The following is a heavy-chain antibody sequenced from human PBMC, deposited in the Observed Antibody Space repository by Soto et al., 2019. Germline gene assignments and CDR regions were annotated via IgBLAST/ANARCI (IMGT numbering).Heavy chain of an antibody. CDR3: ARGRYIASAWHDFDY. J-gene: IGHJ4*02. Sequence: PSETLSLTCTVSGGSISSNSYYWAWIRQPPGKGLEWIGNIYYSGTTYYNPPLKSRVTISVDTSKNQFSLKMNSLTAADTAVYYCARGRYIASAWHDFDYWGQGTLVTVSS. CDR1: GGSISSNSYY. D-gene: IGHD1-20*01. CDR2: IYYSGTT. V-gene: IGHV4-39*01.